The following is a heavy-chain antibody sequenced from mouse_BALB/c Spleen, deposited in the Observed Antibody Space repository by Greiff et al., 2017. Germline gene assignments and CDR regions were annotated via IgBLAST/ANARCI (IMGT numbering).Heavy chain of an antibody. CDR1: GFTFSSYT. CDR2: ISNGGGST. J-gene: IGHJ2*01. CDR3: ARHPHYYGSSYYCDY. D-gene: IGHD1-1*01. V-gene: IGHV5-12-2*01. Sequence: EVQLVESGGGLVQPGGSLKLSCAASGFTFSSYTMSWVRQTPEKRLEWVAYISNGGGSTYYPDTVKGRFTISRDNAKNTLYLQMSSLKSEDTAMYYCARHPHYYGSSYYCDYWGQGTTLTVSS.